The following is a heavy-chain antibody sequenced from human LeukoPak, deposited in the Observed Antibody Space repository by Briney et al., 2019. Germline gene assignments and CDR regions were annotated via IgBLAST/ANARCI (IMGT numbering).Heavy chain of an antibody. CDR2: INHSGST. CDR1: GRSFSGYY. CDR3: ARSSLANY. Sequence: SETLSLTCAVYGRSFSGYYWSWIRQPPGKGLEWIGEINHSGSTNYNPSLKSRVTISVDTSKNQFSLKLSSVTAADTAVYYCARSSLANYWGQGTLVTVSS. D-gene: IGHD6-13*01. V-gene: IGHV4-34*01. J-gene: IGHJ4*02.